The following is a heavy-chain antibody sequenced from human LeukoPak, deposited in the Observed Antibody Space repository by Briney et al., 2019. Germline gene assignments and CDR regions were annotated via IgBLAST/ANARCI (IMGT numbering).Heavy chain of an antibody. Sequence: GGSLRLSCAASGFTFSNNGMSWVRQSPGRGLEWASGISGGGDTTYYAESVKGRFTISRDNSKNTLSLQMNSLRAEDTAVYYCVRDGGVSGYDLLDYWGQGTLVTVSS. CDR1: GFTFSNNG. CDR2: ISGGGDTT. V-gene: IGHV3-23*01. CDR3: VRDGGVSGYDLLDY. J-gene: IGHJ4*02. D-gene: IGHD5-12*01.